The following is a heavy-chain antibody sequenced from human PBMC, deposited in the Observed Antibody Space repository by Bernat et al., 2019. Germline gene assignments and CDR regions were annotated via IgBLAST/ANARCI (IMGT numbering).Heavy chain of an antibody. CDR2: IWYDGSNK. Sequence: QVQLVESGGGVVQPGRSLRLSCAASGFTFSSYGMHWVRQAPGKGLEWVAVIWYDGSNKYYADSAKGRFTISRDNSKNTLYLQMNSLRAEDTAVYYCARDRYYGSGTPDAFDIWGQGTMVTVSS. CDR1: GFTFSSYG. J-gene: IGHJ3*02. D-gene: IGHD3-10*01. CDR3: ARDRYYGSGTPDAFDI. V-gene: IGHV3-33*01.